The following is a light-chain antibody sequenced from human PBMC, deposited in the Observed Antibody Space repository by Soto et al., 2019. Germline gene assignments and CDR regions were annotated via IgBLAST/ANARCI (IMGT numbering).Light chain of an antibody. CDR3: QYYGTAPGT. Sequence: EIVLTQSPGTLSLSPGETASLSCRASQSLSSSYLAWYQQKPGQAPRLLIYSASSGAPGIPDRFSGIGSGTDFTLTISRLEPEDFAVYYCQYYGTAPGTFGQGTKVESK. J-gene: IGKJ1*01. V-gene: IGKV3-20*01. CDR1: QSLSSSY. CDR2: SAS.